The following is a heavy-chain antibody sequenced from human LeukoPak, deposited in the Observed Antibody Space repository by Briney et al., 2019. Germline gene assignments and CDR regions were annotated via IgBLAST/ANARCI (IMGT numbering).Heavy chain of an antibody. J-gene: IGHJ4*02. CDR2: ISFSGDNT. CDR3: ARDFEQWLVLFDY. CDR1: GFTFRDSA. D-gene: IGHD6-19*01. V-gene: IGHV3-11*04. Sequence: GGSLRLSCAASGFTFRDSAMSWVRQAPGKGLEWVSLISFSGDNTYYTDSVKGRFTISRDNAKNSLYLQMNSLRAEDTAVYYCARDFEQWLVLFDYWGQGTLVTVSS.